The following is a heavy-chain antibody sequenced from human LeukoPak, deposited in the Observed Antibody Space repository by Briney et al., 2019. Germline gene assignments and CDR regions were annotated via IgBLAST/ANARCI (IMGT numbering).Heavy chain of an antibody. V-gene: IGHV1-8*03. D-gene: IGHD1-26*01. CDR3: ASYSGSYFRAFDI. CDR1: GYTFTGYY. CDR2: INPNSGNT. J-gene: IGHJ3*02. Sequence: ASVKVSCKASGYTFTGYYMHWVRQAPGQGLEWMGWINPNSGNTGYAQKFQGRVTITRNTSISTAYMELSSLRSEDTAVYYCASYSGSYFRAFDIWGQGTMVTVSS.